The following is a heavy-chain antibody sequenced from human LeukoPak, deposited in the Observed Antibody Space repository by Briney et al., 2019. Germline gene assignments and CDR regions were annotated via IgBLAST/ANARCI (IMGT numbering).Heavy chain of an antibody. D-gene: IGHD3-22*01. J-gene: IGHJ5*02. Sequence: PSETLSLTCTVSGGSISSYYWSWIRQPPGKGLEWIGYIYYSGSTNYNPSLKSRVTISVDTSKNQFSLKLSSVTAADTAVYYCARQPNRDYYDNAKFDPWGQGTLVTVSS. V-gene: IGHV4-59*08. CDR1: GGSISSYY. CDR2: IYYSGST. CDR3: ARQPNRDYYDNAKFDP.